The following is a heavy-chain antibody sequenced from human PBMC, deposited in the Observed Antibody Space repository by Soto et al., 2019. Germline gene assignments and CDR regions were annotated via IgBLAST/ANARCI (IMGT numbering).Heavy chain of an antibody. CDR1: GFTFRSYR. J-gene: IGHJ4*02. CDR2: ISTGSSAI. Sequence: PGGSLRLSCAASGFTFRSYRMNWVRQAPGQGLEWLSYISTGSSAIYYADSVKGRFTISRDNAKNSLYLQMNSLRDEDTAVYYCARSEGYTSGFDYWGQGTLVTVSS. D-gene: IGHD6-19*01. V-gene: IGHV3-48*02. CDR3: ARSEGYTSGFDY.